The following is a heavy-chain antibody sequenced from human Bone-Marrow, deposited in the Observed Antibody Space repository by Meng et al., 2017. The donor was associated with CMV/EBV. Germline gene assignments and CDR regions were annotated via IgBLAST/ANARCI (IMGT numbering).Heavy chain of an antibody. J-gene: IGHJ6*01. V-gene: IGHV1-2*02. CDR3: ARGPSIAVAGETSKSSRYYYGMDV. D-gene: IGHD6-19*01. CDR1: GYIFTGYY. CDR2: INPNSGGT. Sequence: ASVKVSCKASGYIFTGYYMHWVRQAPGQGLEWMGWINPNSGGTNFAQKFQGRVTMTRDTSINTAYMELSRLRSDDTAVYYCARGPSIAVAGETSKSSRYYYGMDVWGQGNTVNGAS.